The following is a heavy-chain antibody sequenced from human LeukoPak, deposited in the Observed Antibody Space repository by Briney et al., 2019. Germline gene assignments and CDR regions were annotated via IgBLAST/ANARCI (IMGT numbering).Heavy chain of an antibody. CDR1: GGSISSSSYY. J-gene: IGHJ4*02. D-gene: IGHD3-9*01. CDR2: ISSSGSTI. CDR3: ARSSTLTLRYFDWLFDY. V-gene: IGHV3-11*01. Sequence: LSLTCTVSGGSISSSSYYMSWIRQAPGKGLERVSYISSSGSTIYYADSVKGRFTISRDNAKNSLYLQMNSLRAEDTAVYYCARSSTLTLRYFDWLFDYWGQGTLVTVSS.